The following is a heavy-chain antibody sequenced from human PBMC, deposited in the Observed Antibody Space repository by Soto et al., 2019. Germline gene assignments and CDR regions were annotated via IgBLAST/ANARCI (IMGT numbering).Heavy chain of an antibody. J-gene: IGHJ5*02. CDR2: ISAYTDTP. CDR1: GDTFTNFG. D-gene: IGHD2-2*01. Sequence: QVQLVPSGAEVKKPGASVKVSCRASGDTFTNFGVTWVRRAPGQGLEWMGWISAYTDTPNYAQKFQGRVTMTIDTSTSTAYVDFGSLTSDNTAVYYCARVIPGVEAWFDPWGQGTLVTVAS. CDR3: ARVIPGVEAWFDP. V-gene: IGHV1-18*01.